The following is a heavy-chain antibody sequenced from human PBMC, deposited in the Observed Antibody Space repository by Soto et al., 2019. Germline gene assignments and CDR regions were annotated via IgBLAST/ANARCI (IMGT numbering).Heavy chain of an antibody. D-gene: IGHD3-22*01. CDR1: GFTFTSSA. Sequence: SVKVSCKASGFTFTSSAVQWVRQARGQRLEWIGWIVVGSGNTNYAQKFQERVTITRDMSTSTAYMELSSLRSEDTAVYYCAADAGYYYDSSGLVAVWGQGTTVTVS. V-gene: IGHV1-58*01. CDR3: AADAGYYYDSSGLVAV. CDR2: IVVGSGNT. J-gene: IGHJ6*02.